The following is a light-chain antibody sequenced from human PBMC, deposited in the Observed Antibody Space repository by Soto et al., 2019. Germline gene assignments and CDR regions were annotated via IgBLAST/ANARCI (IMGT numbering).Light chain of an antibody. CDR2: WVS. J-gene: IGKJ1*01. V-gene: IGKV2-30*01. CDR1: QSLVDSDGNTY. CDR3: MQGTHWPRT. Sequence: DVEMTQSPLSLPVTLGQPASISCRSSQSLVDSDGNTYLNWFHQRPGQSPRRLIYWVSYRDSGVPDRFSGSGSGTDFTLKISRVEAEDNGVYYCMQGTHWPRTFGQGTRVEVK.